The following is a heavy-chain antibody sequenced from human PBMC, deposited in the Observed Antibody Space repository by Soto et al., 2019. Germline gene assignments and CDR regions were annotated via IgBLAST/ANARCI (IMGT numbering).Heavy chain of an antibody. CDR2: IYYSGST. V-gene: IGHV4-31*03. Sequence: SETLSLTCTVSGGSISSGAYYWNWIRLHPGKGLEWIGYIYYSGSTYYNPSLKSRVTISVDTSENQFSLKLSSVTAADTAVYYCARSNPLVTMVREPLTFFDYWGQGTLVTVSS. J-gene: IGHJ4*02. CDR3: ARSNPLVTMVREPLTFFDY. CDR1: GGSISSGAYY. D-gene: IGHD3-10*01.